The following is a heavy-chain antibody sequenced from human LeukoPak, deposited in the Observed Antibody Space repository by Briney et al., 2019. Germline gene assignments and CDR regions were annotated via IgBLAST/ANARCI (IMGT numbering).Heavy chain of an antibody. CDR3: ARDLRFLEWLGGLNYYYYYMDV. Sequence: GGSLRLSCAASGFTFIDYYMSWIRQAPGKGLDWVSYISSSGCTIYYADSVKGRFTISRDNAKHSPYLQMNSLRAEDTAVYYCARDLRFLEWLGGLNYYYYYMDVWGKGTTVTVSS. CDR1: GFTFIDYY. CDR2: ISSSGCTI. V-gene: IGHV3-11*01. J-gene: IGHJ6*03. D-gene: IGHD3-3*01.